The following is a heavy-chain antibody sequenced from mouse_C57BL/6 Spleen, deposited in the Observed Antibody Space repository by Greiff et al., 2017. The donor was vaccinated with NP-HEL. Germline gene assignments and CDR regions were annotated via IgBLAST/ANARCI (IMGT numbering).Heavy chain of an antibody. CDR2: LYPGDGDT. CDR3: ARGVLGEAFLAY. CDR1: GYAFSSSW. V-gene: IGHV1-82*01. Sequence: VQLQQSGPELVKPGASVKISCKASGYAFSSSWMNWVKQRPGKGLEWIGRLYPGDGDTNYNGKFKGKATLTAANSSSTAYMQLSSLTSEESAVCFGARGVLGEAFLAYWGQGTLAHVSA. J-gene: IGHJ3*01. D-gene: IGHD3-3*01.